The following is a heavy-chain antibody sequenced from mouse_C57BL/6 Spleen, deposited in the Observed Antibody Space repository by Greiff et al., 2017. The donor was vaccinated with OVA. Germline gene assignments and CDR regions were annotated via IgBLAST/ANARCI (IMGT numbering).Heavy chain of an antibody. CDR2: ISYDGSN. V-gene: IGHV3-6*01. CDR1: GYSITSGYY. D-gene: IGHD1-1*01. J-gene: IGHJ3*01. Sequence: ESGPGLVKPSQSLSLTCSVTGYSITSGYYWNWIRQFPGNKLEWMGYISYDGSNNYNPSLKNRISITRDTSKNQFFLKLNSVTTEDTATYYCARAPYGSSLAYWGQGTLVTVSA. CDR3: ARAPYGSSLAY.